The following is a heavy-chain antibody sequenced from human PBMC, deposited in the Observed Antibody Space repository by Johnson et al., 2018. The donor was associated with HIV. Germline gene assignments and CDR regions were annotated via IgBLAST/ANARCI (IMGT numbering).Heavy chain of an antibody. J-gene: IGHJ3*02. Sequence: HVQLVESGGGVVQPGTSLRLSCAASGFTFSYYAIFWVRQAPGKGLAWVAVISHDGSNKYYADSVKGRFTISRDNSKNTLYLQMNSLRADDTAVYYCAKDLRVFDWFNAYDAFDIWGQGTMVTVSS. D-gene: IGHD3-9*01. CDR2: ISHDGSNK. V-gene: IGHV3-30-3*01. CDR1: GFTFSYYA. CDR3: AKDLRVFDWFNAYDAFDI.